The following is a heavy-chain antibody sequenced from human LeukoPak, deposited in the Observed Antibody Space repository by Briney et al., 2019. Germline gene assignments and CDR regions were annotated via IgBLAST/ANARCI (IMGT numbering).Heavy chain of an antibody. V-gene: IGHV1-2*02. J-gene: IGHJ4*02. CDR3: ASFQYSSSWVHFGN. D-gene: IGHD6-13*01. CDR1: GYTFTGYY. CDR2: INPNSGGT. Sequence: ASVKVSCKASGYTFTGYYMHWVRQAPGQGLEWMGWINPNSGGTNYAQKFQGRVTMTRDTSISTAYMELSRLRSEDTAVYYCASFQYSSSWVHFGNWGQGTLVTVSS.